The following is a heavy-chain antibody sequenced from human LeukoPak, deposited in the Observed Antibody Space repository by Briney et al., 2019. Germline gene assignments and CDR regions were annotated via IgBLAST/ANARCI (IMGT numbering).Heavy chain of an antibody. D-gene: IGHD3-22*01. Sequence: GGSLRLSCAASEFTFSNYGMTWVRQAPGKGLEWVSGINNSGGNTYYADSVKGRFTISRDNSKNTLYLQMNSLRAEDTAVYYCAKVDSSGYYSGLDYWGQGTLVTVSS. J-gene: IGHJ4*02. CDR3: AKVDSSGYYSGLDY. CDR1: EFTFSNYG. V-gene: IGHV3-23*01. CDR2: INNSGGNT.